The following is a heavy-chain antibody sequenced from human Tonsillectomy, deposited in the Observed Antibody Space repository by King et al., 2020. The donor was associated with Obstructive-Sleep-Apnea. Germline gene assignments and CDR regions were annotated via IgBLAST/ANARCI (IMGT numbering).Heavy chain of an antibody. CDR2: IIPMLDIA. D-gene: IGHD2-15*01. CDR1: GDTFSSYA. J-gene: IGHJ4*02. CDR3: ARDLGVVVAASYVDY. Sequence: QLVQSGAEVKKPGSSVKVSCKASGDTFSSYAITWLRQAPGQGLEWIGRIIPMLDIANYAQKFQGRVTITADKSTSTAYMDLSSLRSDDTAVYYCARDLGVVVAASYVDYWGQGTLVTISS. V-gene: IGHV1-69*04.